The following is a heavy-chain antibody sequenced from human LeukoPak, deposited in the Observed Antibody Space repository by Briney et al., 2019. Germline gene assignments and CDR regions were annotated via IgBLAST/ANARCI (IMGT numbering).Heavy chain of an antibody. V-gene: IGHV4-59*08. Sequence: SETLSLTCTVSGGSISSYYWSWIRQPPGKGLEWIGYIYYSGSTNYNPSLKSRVTISVDTSKNQFSLKLSSVTAADTAVYYCAASPLAYYYYYMDVWGKGTTVTISS. CDR2: IYYSGST. J-gene: IGHJ6*03. CDR3: AASPLAYYYYYMDV. CDR1: GGSISSYY.